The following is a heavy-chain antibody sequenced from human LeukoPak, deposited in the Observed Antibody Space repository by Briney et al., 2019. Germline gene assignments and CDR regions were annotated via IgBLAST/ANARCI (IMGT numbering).Heavy chain of an antibody. Sequence: GESLRISCKGSGYSFTSYWIGWVRRMPGKGLEWMGIIYPGDSDTRYSPSFQGQVTISADKSISTAYLQWSSLKASDTAMYYCARAYDSSGYYLSASYWGQGTLVTVSS. V-gene: IGHV5-51*01. CDR1: GYSFTSYW. CDR3: ARAYDSSGYYLSASY. D-gene: IGHD3-22*01. CDR2: IYPGDSDT. J-gene: IGHJ4*02.